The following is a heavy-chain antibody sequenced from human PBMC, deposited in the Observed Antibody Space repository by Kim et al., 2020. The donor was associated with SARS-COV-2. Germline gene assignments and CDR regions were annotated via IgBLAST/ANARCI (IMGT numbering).Heavy chain of an antibody. J-gene: IGHJ4*02. Sequence: GGSLRLSCAASGITLSKAYMSWVRQAPGKGLEWVGRIKNNVDGGTTDYPAPVKGRFTFSRDDSKNTLYLQMNSLKTEDTAVYYCATNELDYWGQGTLVTVSS. CDR2: IKNNVDGGTT. CDR3: ATNELDY. V-gene: IGHV3-15*01. CDR1: GITLSKAY.